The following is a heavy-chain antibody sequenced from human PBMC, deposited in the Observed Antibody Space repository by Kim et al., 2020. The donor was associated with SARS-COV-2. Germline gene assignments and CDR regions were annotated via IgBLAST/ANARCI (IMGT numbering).Heavy chain of an antibody. D-gene: IGHD3-10*01. J-gene: IGHJ3*02. CDR3: AKDVRGYYGSGSYPAFDI. V-gene: IGHV3-9*01. Sequence: GGSLRLSCAASGFTFGDYAMHWVRQAPGKGLEWVSGISWNSGSIGYADSVKGRFTISRDNAKNSLYLQMNSLRAEDTALYYCAKDVRGYYGSGSYPAFDIWGQGTMVTVSS. CDR2: ISWNSGSI. CDR1: GFTFGDYA.